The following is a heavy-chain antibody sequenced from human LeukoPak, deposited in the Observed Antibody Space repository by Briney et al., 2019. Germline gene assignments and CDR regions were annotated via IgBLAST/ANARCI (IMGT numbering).Heavy chain of an antibody. CDR2: IYGGGTT. CDR3: VRGDNWFDP. J-gene: IGHJ5*02. Sequence: GSLRLSCVPSGFTVSTNYMTWVRQAPGKGLEWVSVIYGGGTTYYADSVKGRFTISRDNSKNTVYLQMNSLRAEDTAVYYCVRGDNWFDPWGQGTLVTVSS. V-gene: IGHV3-53*01. CDR1: GFTVSTNY.